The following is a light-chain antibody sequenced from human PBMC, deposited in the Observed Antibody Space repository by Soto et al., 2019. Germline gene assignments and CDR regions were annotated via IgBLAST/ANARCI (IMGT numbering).Light chain of an antibody. Sequence: DIQLTQSPSSVSASVGDRVTITCRASQDIDSRLAWYQQKPGKAPNLLIYAASTLQSGVPSRFSGRGSGTDFTLTISSLQPEDFATYYCQQAHSFPLAFGGGTKIQIK. CDR3: QQAHSFPLA. J-gene: IGKJ4*01. CDR1: QDIDSR. V-gene: IGKV1-12*01. CDR2: AAS.